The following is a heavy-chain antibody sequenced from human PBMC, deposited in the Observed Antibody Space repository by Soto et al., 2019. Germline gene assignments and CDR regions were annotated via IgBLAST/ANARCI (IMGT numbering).Heavy chain of an antibody. J-gene: IGHJ4*02. Sequence: QVQLQESGPGLVKPSETLSLTSTVSGGSISSYYWSWIRQPPGKGLEWIGYIYYSGSTNYNPSLKSRVTISVDTSKNQFSLKLSSVSAADTAVYYCALHGYCSCGSCYHRRAAIDYWGQGALVTVSS. CDR1: GGSISSYY. CDR2: IYYSGST. D-gene: IGHD2-15*01. V-gene: IGHV4-59*01. CDR3: ALHGYCSCGSCYHRRAAIDY.